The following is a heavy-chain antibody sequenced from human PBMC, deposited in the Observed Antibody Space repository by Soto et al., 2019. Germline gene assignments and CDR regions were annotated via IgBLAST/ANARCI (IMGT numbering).Heavy chain of an antibody. D-gene: IGHD3-3*01. CDR3: AYIYDFWSGNNWFDP. Sequence: QVQLVQSGAEVKKPGSSVKVSCKASGGTFSSYAITWVRQAPGQGLEWMGGIIPIFGTANYAQKFQGRVTITADESTSTAYMELSSLRSEDTAVYYCAYIYDFWSGNNWFDPWGQGTLVTVSS. J-gene: IGHJ5*02. CDR2: IIPIFGTA. CDR1: GGTFSSYA. V-gene: IGHV1-69*01.